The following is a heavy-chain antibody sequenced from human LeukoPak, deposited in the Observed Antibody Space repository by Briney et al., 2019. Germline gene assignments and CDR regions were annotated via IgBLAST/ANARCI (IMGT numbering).Heavy chain of an antibody. D-gene: IGHD6-6*01. CDR1: GFSFSSHG. CDR2: IWYDGSNK. J-gene: IGHJ5*02. CDR3: ARDREAARPGWFDP. V-gene: IGHV3-33*01. Sequence: GGSLRLSCAASGFSFSSHGMHWVRQVPGKGLEWVAVIWYDGSNKYYADFVKGRFTISRDNFKNTMSLQMNSLRADDTAVYYCARDREAARPGWFDPWGQGTLVTVSS.